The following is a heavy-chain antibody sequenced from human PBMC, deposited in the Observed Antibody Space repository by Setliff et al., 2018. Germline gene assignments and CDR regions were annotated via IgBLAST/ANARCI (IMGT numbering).Heavy chain of an antibody. CDR3: ARHPRVTIFVVVAVDY. J-gene: IGHJ4*02. CDR2: MYSSGST. CDR1: GGPINSDRYS. D-gene: IGHD3-3*01. V-gene: IGHV4-39*01. Sequence: DTLSLTCTVSGGPINSDRYSWGWIRQPPGKGLEWIGSMYSSGSTYYNPSLKSRVTISVDTSQNQFSLKLISVTAADTAAYYCARHPRVTIFVVVAVDYWGQGILVTVSS.